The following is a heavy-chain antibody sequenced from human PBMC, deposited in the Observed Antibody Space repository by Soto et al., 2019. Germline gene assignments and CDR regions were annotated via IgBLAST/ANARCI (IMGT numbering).Heavy chain of an antibody. CDR1: GFTFSSYA. V-gene: IGHV3-23*01. Sequence: GGSLRLSCAASGFTFSSYAMSWVRQAPGKGLEWVSAISGSGGSTYYADSVKGRFTISRDNSKNTLYLQMNSLRAEDTAVYYCAKPTLDYDFWSGYLEYFQHWGQGTLVTVSS. J-gene: IGHJ1*01. CDR2: ISGSGGST. D-gene: IGHD3-3*01. CDR3: AKPTLDYDFWSGYLEYFQH.